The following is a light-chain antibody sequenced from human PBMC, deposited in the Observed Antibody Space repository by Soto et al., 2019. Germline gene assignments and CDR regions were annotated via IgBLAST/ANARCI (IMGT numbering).Light chain of an antibody. CDR2: DAS. J-gene: IGKJ4*01. Sequence: EIVLTQSPATLSLSPGERATLSCRASQSVSSYLAWYQQKPGQAPRLLIYDASNRATGIPARFSGSGFGTEFTLTISSLQSEDFAVYYCQQYGSSALTFGGGTKVDI. CDR1: QSVSSY. CDR3: QQYGSSALT. V-gene: IGKV3-11*01.